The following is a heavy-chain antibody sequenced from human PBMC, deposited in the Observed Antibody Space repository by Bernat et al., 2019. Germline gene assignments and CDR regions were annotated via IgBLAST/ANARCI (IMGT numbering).Heavy chain of an antibody. CDR1: GFTFDDYG. CDR3: ARDGKRRSNNGYDFEY. CDR2: ISSSSSTI. V-gene: IGHV3-48*01. Sequence: EVQLVESGGGVVRPGGSLRLSCAASGFTFDDYGMSWVRQAPGKRLEWVSFISSSSSTIYYTASVKGRFTISRDNGKNSLFLQMSSLRAEDTAVYYCARDGKRRSNNGYDFEYWGQGTLVTVSS. J-gene: IGHJ4*02. D-gene: IGHD2-8*01.